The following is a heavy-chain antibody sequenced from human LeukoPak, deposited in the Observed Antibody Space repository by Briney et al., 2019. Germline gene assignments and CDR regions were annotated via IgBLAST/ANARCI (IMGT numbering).Heavy chain of an antibody. CDR2: IYYSGST. Sequence: LETLSLTGTVSGGSISSYYWSWIRQPPGQGLEWIGYIYYSGSTNYNPSLKSRVSISVDTSKNQLSLKLSSVTAADTAVYYCARREGYNFDYWGQGTLVTVSS. V-gene: IGHV4-59*08. CDR3: ARREGYNFDY. CDR1: GGSISSYY. D-gene: IGHD5-24*01. J-gene: IGHJ4*02.